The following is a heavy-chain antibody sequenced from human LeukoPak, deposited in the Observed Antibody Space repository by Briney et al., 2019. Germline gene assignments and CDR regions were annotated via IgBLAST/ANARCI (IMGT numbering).Heavy chain of an antibody. CDR1: GFTFSSYA. D-gene: IGHD7-27*01. J-gene: IGHJ4*02. V-gene: IGHV3-23*01. Sequence: GGSLRLSCAASGFTFSSYAMSWVRQAPGKGLEWVSAISGSGGSTYCADSVKGRFTISRDNSKNPLYLQMNSLRAEDTAVYYCARDGDSSLFDYWGQGTLVTVSS. CDR3: ARDGDSSLFDY. CDR2: ISGSGGST.